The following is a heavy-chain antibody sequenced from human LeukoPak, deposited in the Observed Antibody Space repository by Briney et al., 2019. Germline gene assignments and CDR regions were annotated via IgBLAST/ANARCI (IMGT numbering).Heavy chain of an antibody. D-gene: IGHD6-19*01. V-gene: IGHV3-64*01. CDR1: GFTFSSYA. CDR3: ARADDSSGWYDY. J-gene: IGHJ4*02. Sequence: GGSLRLSCAASGFTFSSYATHWVRQAPGKGLEYVSAISSNGGSTYYANSVKGRFTISRDNSKNTLYLQMGSLRAEDMAVYYCARADDSSGWYDYWGQGTLVTVSS. CDR2: ISSNGGST.